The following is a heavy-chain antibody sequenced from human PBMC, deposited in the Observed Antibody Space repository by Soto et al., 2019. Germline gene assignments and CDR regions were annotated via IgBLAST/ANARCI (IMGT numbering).Heavy chain of an antibody. V-gene: IGHV3-74*01. D-gene: IGHD6-19*01. CDR1: GFTFSSDW. J-gene: IGHJ3*02. CDR3: ARAQWLADDAFDI. CDR2: VKADGSDT. Sequence: PGGSLRLSCAASGFTFSSDWMHWVRQAPGKGLVWGSRVKADGSDTTYADSARGRFTISRDNTKNTLYLQMNSLRPEDTAVYYCARAQWLADDAFDIWGHGTMVTVSS.